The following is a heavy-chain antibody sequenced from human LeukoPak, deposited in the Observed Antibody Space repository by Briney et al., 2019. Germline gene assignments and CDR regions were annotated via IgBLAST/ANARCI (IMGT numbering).Heavy chain of an antibody. CDR2: IRYDGSNK. V-gene: IGHV3-30*02. D-gene: IGHD1-26*01. CDR1: GFTFSSYG. CDR3: ALGGSYLEFDY. Sequence: GGSLRLSCAASGFTFSSYGMHSVRQAPGKGLEWVAFIRYDGSNKYYADSVKGRFTISRDNSKNTLYLQMNSLRAEDTAVYYCALGGSYLEFDYWGRGTLVTVSS. J-gene: IGHJ4*02.